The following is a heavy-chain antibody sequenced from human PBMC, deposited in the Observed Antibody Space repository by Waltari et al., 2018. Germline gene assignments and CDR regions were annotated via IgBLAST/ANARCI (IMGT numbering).Heavy chain of an antibody. D-gene: IGHD4-17*01. V-gene: IGHV3-48*01. CDR3: ARTTVTPLFDY. CDR1: GFTFSSYS. J-gene: IGHJ4*02. CDR2: ISSRSSTI. Sequence: EVQLVESGGGLVQPGGSLRLSCAASGFTFSSYSMNWVRQAPGKGLEWVSYISSRSSTIYYADSVKGRFTISRDNAKNSLYLQMNSLRAEDTAVYYCARTTVTPLFDYWGQGTLVTVSS.